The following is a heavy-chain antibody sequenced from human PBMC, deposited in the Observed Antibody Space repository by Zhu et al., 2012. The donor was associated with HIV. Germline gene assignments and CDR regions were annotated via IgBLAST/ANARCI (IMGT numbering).Heavy chain of an antibody. CDR2: ISQSGDS. V-gene: IGHV4-34*01. CDR3: ARGGFRYSAVGVLFFCIT. CDR1: GGSFSGFY. D-gene: IGHD3-10*01. Sequence: QVQLQQWGAGLLKPSETLSLTCAVYGGSFSGFYWSWIRQPPGKGLEWIGEISQSGDSNYVPSLKSRVTLSVDTSKNQFSLKLSSVTAADTAVYYCARGGFRYSAVGVLFFCITGVQGTLV. J-gene: IGHJ4*02.